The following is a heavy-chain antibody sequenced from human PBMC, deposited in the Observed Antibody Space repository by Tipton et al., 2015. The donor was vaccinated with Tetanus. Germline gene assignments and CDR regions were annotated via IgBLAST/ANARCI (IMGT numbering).Heavy chain of an antibody. CDR1: GDSISRFY. J-gene: IGHJ4*02. Sequence: GLVKPSETLSLTCTMSGDSISRFYWSWIRQPPGKGLEWIGHIYYSGSTNYSPSLKSRVTISVDTSKNQFSLRLSSVTAADTAVYYCARGPPRLQFSYWGQGTLVTVSS. D-gene: IGHD5-24*01. CDR2: IYYSGST. V-gene: IGHV4-59*12. CDR3: ARGPPRLQFSY.